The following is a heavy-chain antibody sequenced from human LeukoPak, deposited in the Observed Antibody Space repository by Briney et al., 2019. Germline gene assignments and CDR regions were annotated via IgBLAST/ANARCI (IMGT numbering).Heavy chain of an antibody. D-gene: IGHD6-19*01. V-gene: IGHV3-30*02. J-gene: IGHJ4*02. Sequence: PGGSLRLSCAASGFRFSSYDIHWVRQAPGKGLEWVTFIESDGTKEYYADSVKGRFTISRDNSKNTVYVQMNTLRAEDTAVYYCAKEGSGWYYLDYWVQGTVVTVSS. CDR1: GFRFSSYD. CDR3: AKEGSGWYYLDY. CDR2: IESDGTKE.